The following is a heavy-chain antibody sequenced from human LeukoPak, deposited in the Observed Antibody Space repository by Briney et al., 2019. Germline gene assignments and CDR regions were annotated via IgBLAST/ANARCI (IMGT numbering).Heavy chain of an antibody. CDR2: IYYTGST. J-gene: IGHJ5*02. D-gene: IGHD3-10*01. V-gene: IGHV4-59*01. Sequence: PSETLSLTSTVSGGSISSYYWSWIRQPPGKGLEWIGYIYYTGSTDYNPSLKSRVTISVDTSKNQFSLKLSSVPAADTAVYSCARGSVRGEFDPWGQGTLVTVSS. CDR1: GGSISSYY. CDR3: ARGSVRGEFDP.